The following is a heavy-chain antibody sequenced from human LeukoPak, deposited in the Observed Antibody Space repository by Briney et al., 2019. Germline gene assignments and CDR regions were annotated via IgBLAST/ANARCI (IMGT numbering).Heavy chain of an antibody. J-gene: IGHJ4*02. CDR3: ARARDTAMVLGY. V-gene: IGHV4-59*01. D-gene: IGHD5-18*01. Sequence: PSETLSLTCTVSGGSISSYYWSWIRQPPVKGLEWIGYIYYSGSTNYNPSLKSRVTISVDTSKNQFSLKLSSVTAADTAVYYCARARDTAMVLGYWGQGTLVTVSS. CDR2: IYYSGST. CDR1: GGSISSYY.